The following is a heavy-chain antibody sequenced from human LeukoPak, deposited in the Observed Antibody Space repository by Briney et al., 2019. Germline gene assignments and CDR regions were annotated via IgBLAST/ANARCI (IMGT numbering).Heavy chain of an antibody. CDR2: IYYSGST. CDR1: GGSISSYY. Sequence: PSETLSLTCTVSGGSISSYYWSWIRQPTGKGLEWIGYIYYSGSTNYNPSLKSRVTISVDTSKNQFSLKLSSVTAADTAVYYCARVKVWAHAFDIWGQGTMVTVSS. J-gene: IGHJ3*02. D-gene: IGHD1-26*01. CDR3: ARVKVWAHAFDI. V-gene: IGHV4-59*01.